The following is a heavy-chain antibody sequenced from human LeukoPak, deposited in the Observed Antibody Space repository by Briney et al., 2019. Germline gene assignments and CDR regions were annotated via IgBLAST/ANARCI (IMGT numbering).Heavy chain of an antibody. J-gene: IGHJ3*02. V-gene: IGHV3-48*01. CDR3: ARERYLPPLYSSSWSDAFDI. CDR2: ISSSSSTI. Sequence: GGSLRLSCAASGFTFSSYSMNWVRQAPGKGLEWVPYISSSSSTIYYADSVKGRFTISRDNAKNSLYLQMNSLRAEDTAVYYCARERYLPPLYSSSWSDAFDIWGQGTMVTVSS. D-gene: IGHD6-13*01. CDR1: GFTFSSYS.